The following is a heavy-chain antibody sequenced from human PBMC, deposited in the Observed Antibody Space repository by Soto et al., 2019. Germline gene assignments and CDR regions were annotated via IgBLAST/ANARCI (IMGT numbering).Heavy chain of an antibody. V-gene: IGHV1-8*01. CDR3: ARWIAVAAKFDY. Sequence: QVQLVQSGAEVKKPGASVKVSCKASGYTFTSYDINWVRQATGQGLEWMVWMNPNSGNTGYAQKFQGRVTMTRNTSISTAYMELSSLRSEDTAVYYCARWIAVAAKFDYWGQGTLVTVSS. CDR1: GYTFTSYD. J-gene: IGHJ4*02. CDR2: MNPNSGNT. D-gene: IGHD6-19*01.